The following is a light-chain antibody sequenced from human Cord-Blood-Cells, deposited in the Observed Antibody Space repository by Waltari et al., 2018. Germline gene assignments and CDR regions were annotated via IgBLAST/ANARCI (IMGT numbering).Light chain of an antibody. J-gene: IGKJ4*01. CDR3: QQDYNLPLT. Sequence: EIVMTQSPATLSLSPGERATLSCRASQCVSSRYLSWYQQKPGQAPRLLIYGAPTRATGIPARFSGSGSGTDFTLTISSLQPEDFAVYYCQQDYNLPLTFGGGTKVEIK. V-gene: IGKV3D-7*01. CDR1: QCVSSRY. CDR2: GAP.